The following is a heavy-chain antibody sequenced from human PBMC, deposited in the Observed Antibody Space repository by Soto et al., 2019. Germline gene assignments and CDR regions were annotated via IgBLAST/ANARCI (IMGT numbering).Heavy chain of an antibody. CDR2: INCNSGGT. Sequence: QVQLVQSGAEVKKPGASVNVSCKASGYTFTSYYIHWVRQAPGQWLEWMGWINCNSGGTNYAQKFQGRVTVTRDTSISTIYMELSRLRSDDTAVYYCAREGLGGEKDYWGQGTLVTVSS. CDR1: GYTFTSYY. CDR3: AREGLGGEKDY. V-gene: IGHV1-2*02. J-gene: IGHJ4*02. D-gene: IGHD7-27*01.